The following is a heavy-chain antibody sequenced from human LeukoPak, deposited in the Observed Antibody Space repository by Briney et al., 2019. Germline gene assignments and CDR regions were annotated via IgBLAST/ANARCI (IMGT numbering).Heavy chain of an antibody. CDR2: IWHDGSHK. V-gene: IGHV3-33*01. CDR3: ARELFGSGSYPDF. CDR1: GFAFNTYA. Sequence: GGSLRLSCAASGFAFNTYAMHWVRQAPGQGLEWVALIWHDGSHKFYSHSVRGQFTISRDNSKNTVSLQINNLRPEDTPVYYCARELFGSGSYPDFWGQGTLVTVSS. D-gene: IGHD3-10*01. J-gene: IGHJ4*02.